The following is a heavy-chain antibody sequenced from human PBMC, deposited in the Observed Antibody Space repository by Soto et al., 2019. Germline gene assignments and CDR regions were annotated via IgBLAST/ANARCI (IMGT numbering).Heavy chain of an antibody. J-gene: IGHJ3*02. V-gene: IGHV3-30*18. D-gene: IGHD1-1*01. Sequence: QVQLVESGGGVVQPGRSLRLSCAASGFTFSHYALHWVRQAPGKGLELVAVISYDGGNEYYADSEKGGLTISRDSPKNTLYLQMNSLRPEDTAVYYCVKGGTTSAFSTFDIWGRGTVVTVSA. CDR2: ISYDGGNE. CDR1: GFTFSHYA. CDR3: VKGGTTSAFSTFDI.